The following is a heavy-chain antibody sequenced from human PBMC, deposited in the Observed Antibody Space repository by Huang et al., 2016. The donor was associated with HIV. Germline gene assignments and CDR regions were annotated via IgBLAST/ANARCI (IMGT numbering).Heavy chain of an antibody. CDR3: ARHRSSGGVEEAFDI. CDR2: INNGGSST. J-gene: IGHJ3*02. Sequence: EVQLVESGGGLVQPGGSLRLSCAASGFTFSSYWMHWVRQAQGKVLVWLSRINNGGSSTTYADSGKGRITISRDNARNTMYLQMTTLSAGDTAVYYCARHRSSGGVEEAFDIWGPGTLVTVAS. V-gene: IGHV3-74*03. D-gene: IGHD2-8*02. CDR1: GFTFSSYW.